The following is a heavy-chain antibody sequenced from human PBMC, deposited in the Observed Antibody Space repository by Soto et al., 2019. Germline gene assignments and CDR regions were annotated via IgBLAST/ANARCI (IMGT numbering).Heavy chain of an antibody. CDR2: ITGSTGTT. Sequence: GGSLRLSCAASGFTFSNFAMSWVRHAPGKGLEWVSEITGSTGTTYYADSVKGRFVISRDNSKNTLHLQMNSLRAEDTAVYYCAKDTSSSPYYMDVWGKGTTVTVSS. CDR1: GFTFSNFA. J-gene: IGHJ6*03. CDR3: AKDTSSSPYYMDV. V-gene: IGHV3-23*01. D-gene: IGHD2-2*01.